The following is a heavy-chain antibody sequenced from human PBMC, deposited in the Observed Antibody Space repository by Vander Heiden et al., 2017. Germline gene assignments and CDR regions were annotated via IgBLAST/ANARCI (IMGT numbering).Heavy chain of an antibody. V-gene: IGHV3-23*01. D-gene: IGHD3-10*01. CDR2: ITGGGSST. J-gene: IGHJ3*02. Sequence: EVQLLESGGGLVQPGGSLRLSCVASGFTFSNYAMTWVRQAPGKGLELVSVITGGGSSTYYADSVKGRFTISRDNSKNTLYLQMNSLRGEDTAVYYCAKAQRFSGGIYHSAFDIWGQGTMVTVSS. CDR1: GFTFSNYA. CDR3: AKAQRFSGGIYHSAFDI.